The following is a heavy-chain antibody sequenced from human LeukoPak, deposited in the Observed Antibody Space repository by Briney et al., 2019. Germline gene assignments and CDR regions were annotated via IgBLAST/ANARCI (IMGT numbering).Heavy chain of an antibody. J-gene: IGHJ5*02. CDR3: ARLRYGGFDP. V-gene: IGHV3-7*01. CDR1: GFTLTSYW. D-gene: IGHD5-18*01. Sequence: GGSLRLSCAASGFTLTSYWMSWVRQAPGKGLEWVANIKYERSEKYYVDSVKGRFTISRDNAKNALYLQMNSLRAEDTDVYYCARLRYGGFDPWGQGTLVTVSS. CDR2: IKYERSEK.